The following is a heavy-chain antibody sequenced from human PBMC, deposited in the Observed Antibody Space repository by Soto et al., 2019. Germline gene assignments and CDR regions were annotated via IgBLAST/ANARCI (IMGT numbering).Heavy chain of an antibody. D-gene: IGHD3-16*01. CDR1: GFTFSLYS. J-gene: IGHJ6*01. Sequence: EVQLVESGGGLVQPGGSLRLSCAASGFTFSLYSMSWVRQAPGKGLEWVSYISRSSTGIHYADSVKGRFTISRDDATNPTHLPMLSLRARVPSVECCTRAVTLGLDVWAQGTTV. CDR2: ISRSSTGI. CDR3: TRAVTLGLDV. V-gene: IGHV3-48*01.